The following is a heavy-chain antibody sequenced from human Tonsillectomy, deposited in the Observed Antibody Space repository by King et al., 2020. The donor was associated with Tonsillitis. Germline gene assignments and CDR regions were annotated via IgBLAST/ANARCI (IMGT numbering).Heavy chain of an antibody. CDR3: ANVRGSYRIFDC. CDR2: VYYTGKT. V-gene: IGHV4-39*01. CDR1: GGSTSSTSHY. D-gene: IGHD1-26*01. Sequence: QLQESGPGLVKPSETLSLICSVSGGSTSSTSHYWGWIRQPPGKGLEWIGSVYYTGKTYYNPSLKSRVIISVDTSKNQFSLKLSSLTAADTAVYYCANVRGSYRIFDCWGQGSLVTVSS. J-gene: IGHJ4*02.